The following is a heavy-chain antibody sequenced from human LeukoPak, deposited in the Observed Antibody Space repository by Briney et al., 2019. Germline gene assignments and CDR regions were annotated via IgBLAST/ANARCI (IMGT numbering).Heavy chain of an antibody. CDR2: IYSGGST. J-gene: IGHJ4*02. CDR1: GFTVSSNY. CDR3: ARDSGTGGKQQLTRFFDY. D-gene: IGHD6-13*01. V-gene: IGHV3-66*01. Sequence: GGSLRLPCAASGFTVSSNYMSWVRQAPGKGLEWVSVIYSGGSTYYADSVKGRFTISRDNSKNTLYLQMNSLRAEDTAVYYCARDSGTGGKQQLTRFFDYWGQGTLVTVSS.